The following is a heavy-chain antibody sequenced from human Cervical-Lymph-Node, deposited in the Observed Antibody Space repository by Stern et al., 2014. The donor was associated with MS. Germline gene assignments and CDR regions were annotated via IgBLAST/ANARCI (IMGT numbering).Heavy chain of an antibody. CDR1: GGTFSRYA. Sequence: EQLVESGAEVKKPGSSVKVSCKASGGTFSRYAISWVRQAPGQGLEWIGGVIPIFGTADYAHQVTGRVTIHDDETTSTTYIELSSLRSEATAVYYCARVYYYGSGSYSYWGQGTLVTVSS. D-gene: IGHD3-10*01. V-gene: IGHV1-69*01. CDR3: ARVYYYGSGSYSY. J-gene: IGHJ4*02. CDR2: VIPIFGTA.